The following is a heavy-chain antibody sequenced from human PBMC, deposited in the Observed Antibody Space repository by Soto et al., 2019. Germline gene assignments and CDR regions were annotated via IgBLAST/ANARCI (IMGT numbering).Heavy chain of an antibody. CDR3: AREAQMDV. Sequence: QVQLVQSGAELKRPGASVKVSCKASGYTFINYYIHWVRQAPGQGLEWMGWISPNSGGTNYAQKFQGRVTMTRDTSISTAYMELSSLRYDDTAVSYCAREAQMDVWGQGTTVTIS. CDR2: ISPNSGGT. V-gene: IGHV1-2*02. CDR1: GYTFINYY. J-gene: IGHJ6*02.